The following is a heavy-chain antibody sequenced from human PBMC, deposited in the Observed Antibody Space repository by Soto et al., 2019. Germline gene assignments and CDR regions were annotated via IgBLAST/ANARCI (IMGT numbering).Heavy chain of an antibody. CDR3: AKEYLPGIAAAGTRLFDY. D-gene: IGHD6-13*01. J-gene: IGHJ4*02. CDR1: GFTFSSYA. CDR2: ISGSGGST. V-gene: IGHV3-23*01. Sequence: GGSLRLSCVASGFTFSSYAMSWVRQAPGKGLEWVSAISGSGGSTYYADSVKGRFTISRDNSKNTLYLQMNSLRAEDTAVYYCAKEYLPGIAAAGTRLFDYWGQGTLVTVSS.